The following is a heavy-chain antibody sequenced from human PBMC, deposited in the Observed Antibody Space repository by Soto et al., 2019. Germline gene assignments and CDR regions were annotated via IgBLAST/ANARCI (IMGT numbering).Heavy chain of an antibody. CDR1: GFTFSSYA. D-gene: IGHD5-18*01. CDR3: ARGGNGYSYGYDY. V-gene: IGHV3-30*04. CDR2: ISYDGSNK. J-gene: IGHJ4*02. Sequence: GGSLRLSCAASGFTFSSYAMHWVRQAPGKGLEWVAVISYDGSNKYYADSVKGRFTISRDNSKNTLYQQMNSLRAEDTAVYYCARGGNGYSYGYDYWGQGTLVTVSS.